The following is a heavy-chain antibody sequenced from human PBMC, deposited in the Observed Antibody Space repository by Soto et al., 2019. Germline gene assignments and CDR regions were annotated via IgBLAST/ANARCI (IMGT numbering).Heavy chain of an antibody. V-gene: IGHV4-34*01. CDR2: INHSGST. CDR1: GGFFSGYY. D-gene: IGHD3-10*01. J-gene: IGHJ5*02. CDR3: AVMVRGVIRASRKNWFDP. Sequence: QVQLQQWGAGLLKPSETLSLTCAVYGGFFSGYYWSWIRQPPGKGLEWIGEINHSGSTNYNPSLKSRVTISVDTSKNQFSLKLSSVTAADTAVYYCAVMVRGVIRASRKNWFDPWGQGTLVTVSS.